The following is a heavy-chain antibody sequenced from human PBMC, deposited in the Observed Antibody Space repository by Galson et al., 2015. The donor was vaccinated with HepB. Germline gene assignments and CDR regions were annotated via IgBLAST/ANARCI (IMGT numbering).Heavy chain of an antibody. J-gene: IGHJ6*02. CDR3: ARDRGGSGSSLSYYYDMDV. Sequence: SLRLSCAASGFTFSSYSMNWVRQAPGEGLEWVSYISASTGAIHYADSVKGRFTISRDNAKNSLYLQMHSLRAEDTAVYYCARDRGGSGSSLSYYYDMDVWGQGTTVTVSS. CDR2: ISASTGAI. D-gene: IGHD3-10*01. V-gene: IGHV3-48*04. CDR1: GFTFSSYS.